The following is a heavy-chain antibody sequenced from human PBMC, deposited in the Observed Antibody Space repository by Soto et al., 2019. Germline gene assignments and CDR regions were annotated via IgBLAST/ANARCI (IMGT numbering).Heavy chain of an antibody. D-gene: IGHD6-6*01. Sequence: QVTLKESGPVLVKPTETLTLTCTVSGFSLSNARMGVSWIRQPPGKALEWLAHICSNDEKSYSTYLKSRLNISKDTSKSRVVRTMTNMDPVDTATYYCARMGRAAPYYFDYWGQGTLGPVSS. CDR2: ICSNDEK. V-gene: IGHV2-26*01. CDR1: GFSLSNARMG. J-gene: IGHJ4*02. CDR3: ARMGRAAPYYFDY.